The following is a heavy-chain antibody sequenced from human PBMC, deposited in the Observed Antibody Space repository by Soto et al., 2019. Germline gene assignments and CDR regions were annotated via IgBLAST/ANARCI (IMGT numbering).Heavy chain of an antibody. J-gene: IGHJ4*02. V-gene: IGHV3-23*01. CDR2: ISGRGDDT. D-gene: IGHD5-18*01. CDR1: GFTFSSFA. Sequence: GGSLRLACAASGFTFSSFALSWVRQAPGMGLEWVSAISGRGDDTDYADSVKGRFTISRDNSKNTLYLHMNSLRAEDTAVYYCAGPGYSSQDYWGQGALVTVSS. CDR3: AGPGYSSQDY.